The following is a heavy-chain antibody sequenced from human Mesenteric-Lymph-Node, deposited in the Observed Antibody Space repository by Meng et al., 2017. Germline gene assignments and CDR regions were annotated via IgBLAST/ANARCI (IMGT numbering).Heavy chain of an antibody. Sequence: GESLKISCAASGFTFSSYWMHWVRQAPGKGLVWVSRINSDGSSTSYADSVKGRFTISRDNAKNTLYLQMNSLRAEDTAVYYCARETPRSGSYTDYWGQGTLVTVSS. CDR3: ARETPRSGSYTDY. D-gene: IGHD3-10*01. V-gene: IGHV3-74*01. CDR1: GFTFSSYW. CDR2: INSDGSST. J-gene: IGHJ4*02.